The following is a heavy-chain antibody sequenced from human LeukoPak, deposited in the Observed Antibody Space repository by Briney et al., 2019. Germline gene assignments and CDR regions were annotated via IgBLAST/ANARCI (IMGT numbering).Heavy chain of an antibody. J-gene: IGHJ3*02. D-gene: IGHD3-3*01. V-gene: IGHV3-20*04. CDR2: INWNGGST. CDR1: GFTFDDYG. CDR3: AREHDFWSGYSLDAFDI. Sequence: GGSLRPSCAASGFTFDDYGMSWVRQAPGKGLEWVSGINWNGGSTGYADSVKGRFTISRDNAKNSLYLQMNSLRAEDTALYYCAREHDFWSGYSLDAFDIWGQGTMVTVSS.